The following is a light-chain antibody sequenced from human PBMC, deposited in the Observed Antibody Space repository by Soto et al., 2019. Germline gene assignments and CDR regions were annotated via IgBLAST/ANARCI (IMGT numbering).Light chain of an antibody. CDR3: QQYGDSPQT. Sequence: PGARATLSCRASQSVSSNYLAWYQQKPGQAPRLLIYGASNRATGIPDRFSGSGSGTDFTLTISRLEPEDFAVYYCQQYGDSPQTFGQGTKVEIK. CDR1: QSVSSNY. J-gene: IGKJ1*01. CDR2: GAS. V-gene: IGKV3-20*01.